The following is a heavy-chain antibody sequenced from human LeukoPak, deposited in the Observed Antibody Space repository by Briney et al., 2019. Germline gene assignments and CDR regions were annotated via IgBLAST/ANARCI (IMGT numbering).Heavy chain of an antibody. CDR1: GFTFSSYG. V-gene: IGHV3-30*03. CDR2: ISYDGSNK. Sequence: GGSLRLSCAASGFTFSSYGMHWVRQAPGKGLEWVAVISYDGSNKYYADSVKGRFTISRDNSKNTLYLQMNSLRAEDTAVYYCARVPAAMDSGYWGQGTLVTVSS. J-gene: IGHJ4*02. CDR3: ARVPAAMDSGY. D-gene: IGHD2-2*01.